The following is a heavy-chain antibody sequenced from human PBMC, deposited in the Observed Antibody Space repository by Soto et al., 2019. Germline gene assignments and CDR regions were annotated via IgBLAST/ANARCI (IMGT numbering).Heavy chain of an antibody. D-gene: IGHD3-16*02. V-gene: IGHV4-31*03. CDR3: ARDMITFGGVIAKIDAFDV. CDR2: IYYSGST. J-gene: IGHJ3*01. CDR1: GGSISSGGYY. Sequence: SETLSLTCTVSGGSISSGGYYWSWIRQHPGKGLEWIGYIYYSGSTYYNPSLKSRVTISVDTSKNQFSLKLSSVTAADTAVYYCARDMITFGGVIAKIDAFDVWSQGTMVTVS.